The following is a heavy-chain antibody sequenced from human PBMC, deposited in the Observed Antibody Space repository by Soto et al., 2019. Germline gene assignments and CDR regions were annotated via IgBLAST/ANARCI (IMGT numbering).Heavy chain of an antibody. Sequence: DVQLVESGGGLMQPGESLRLSCGASGLTVSGKKYVAWVRQAPGKGLEWVSALYDVDGSFYADSVKGRFTTSSDSSKTTVYLQMNGLRPDDTAVYYCATWHEREHAYDVWGQGTTVTVSS. V-gene: IGHV3-53*01. CDR1: GLTVSGKKY. J-gene: IGHJ3*01. CDR2: LYDVDGS. D-gene: IGHD1-1*01. CDR3: ATWHEREHAYDV.